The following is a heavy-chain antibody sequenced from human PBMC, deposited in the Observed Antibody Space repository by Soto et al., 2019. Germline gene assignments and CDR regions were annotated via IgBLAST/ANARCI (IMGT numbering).Heavy chain of an antibody. D-gene: IGHD2-2*01. Sequence: GASVKVSCKASGYTFTSYSMHWVRQAPGQRLEWMGWINAGNGNTKYSQKFQGRVTITRDTSASTAYMELSSLRSGDTAVYYCATESIPAATGIFDYWGQGTLVTVSS. CDR2: INAGNGNT. V-gene: IGHV1-3*01. J-gene: IGHJ4*02. CDR1: GYTFTSYS. CDR3: ATESIPAATGIFDY.